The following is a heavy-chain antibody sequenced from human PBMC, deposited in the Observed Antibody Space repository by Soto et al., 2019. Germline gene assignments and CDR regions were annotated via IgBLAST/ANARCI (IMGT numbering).Heavy chain of an antibody. CDR2: IYYSGST. CDR3: ARGIVATIAWFDP. Sequence: SETLSLTCTVSGGSISSYYWSWIRQPPGKGLEWIGYIYYSGSTNYNPSLKSRVTISVDTSKNQFSLKLSSVTAADAAVYYCARGIVATIAWFDPWGQGTLVTVSS. CDR1: GGSISSYY. V-gene: IGHV4-59*01. J-gene: IGHJ5*02. D-gene: IGHD5-12*01.